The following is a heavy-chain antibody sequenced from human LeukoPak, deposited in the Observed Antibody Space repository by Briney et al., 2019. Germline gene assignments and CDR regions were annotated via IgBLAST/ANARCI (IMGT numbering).Heavy chain of an antibody. CDR1: GFTLNAYY. Sequence: GASVKVSCKASGFTLNAYYIHCVRQAPGQGLWSMGWINPNTGDTNFAQKFQGRVAMTRGTSLSTAYMDLSRLTSDDTAVYYCARASFWESPINWFAPWGQGTLVTVSS. J-gene: IGHJ5*02. D-gene: IGHD3-16*01. CDR3: ARASFWESPINWFAP. V-gene: IGHV1-2*02. CDR2: INPNTGDT.